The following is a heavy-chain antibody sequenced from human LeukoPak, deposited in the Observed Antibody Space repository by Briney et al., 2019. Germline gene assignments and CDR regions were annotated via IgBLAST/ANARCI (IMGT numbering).Heavy chain of an antibody. CDR2: ITATSLHI. J-gene: IGHJ3*02. Sequence: GGSLRLSCAASGVTFSGYSMNWVRQAPGKGLEWVSAITATSLHIYYADSVKGRFTISRDNAKNSLYLQMNSLRVEDTAVYYCARVGTGDLEDAFDIWGQGTMVTVSS. CDR1: GVTFSGYS. CDR3: ARVGTGDLEDAFDI. D-gene: IGHD7-27*01. V-gene: IGHV3-21*01.